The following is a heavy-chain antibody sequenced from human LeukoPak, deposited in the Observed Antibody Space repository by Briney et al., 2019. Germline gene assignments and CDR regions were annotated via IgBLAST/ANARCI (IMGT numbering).Heavy chain of an antibody. D-gene: IGHD5/OR15-5a*01. CDR3: ARDNVSGLDV. V-gene: IGHV3-53*01. CDR1: GFTVDNNY. J-gene: IGHJ6*02. CDR2: IYSGGST. Sequence: PGGSLRLSCAASGFTVDNNYMSWVRQAPGKGLEWVSVIYSGGSTYYADSVKGRFTISRDNAKNSLYLQMNSLRAEDTAVYYCARDNVSGLDVWGQGTTVTVSS.